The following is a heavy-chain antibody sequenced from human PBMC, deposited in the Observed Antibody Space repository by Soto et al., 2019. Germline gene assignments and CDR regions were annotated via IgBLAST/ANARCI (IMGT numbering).Heavy chain of an antibody. CDR3: ARSRIVNYYFYGMDV. Sequence: GGSLRLSCAASGFTFSDYFMSWIRQAPGRGLEWVSYISSSSVYTNFADSVKGRFTISRDNTKNSLYLQMNSLRAEGTAVYYCARSRIVNYYFYGMDVWGQGTTVTVSS. V-gene: IGHV3-11*06. CDR2: ISSSSVYT. D-gene: IGHD3-22*01. J-gene: IGHJ6*02. CDR1: GFTFSDYF.